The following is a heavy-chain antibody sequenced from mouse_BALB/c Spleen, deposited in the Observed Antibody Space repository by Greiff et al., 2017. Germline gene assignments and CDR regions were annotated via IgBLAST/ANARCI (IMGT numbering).Heavy chain of an antibody. CDR1: GYTFTEYT. J-gene: IGHJ3*01. CDR2: INPNNGGT. D-gene: IGHD1-1*01. CDR3: ARSNYGSSYVFAY. V-gene: IGHV1-18*01. Sequence: EVKLLESGPELVKPGASVKISCKTSGYTFTEYTMHWVKQSHGKSLEWIGGINPNNGGTSYNQKFKGKATLTVDKSSSTAYMELRSLTSEDSAVYYCARSNYGSSYVFAYWGQGTLVTVSA.